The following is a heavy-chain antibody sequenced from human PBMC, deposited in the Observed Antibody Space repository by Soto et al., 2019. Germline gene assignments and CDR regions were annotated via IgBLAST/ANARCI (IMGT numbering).Heavy chain of an antibody. CDR3: ARGYGRNFDY. V-gene: IGHV4-39*01. J-gene: IGHJ4*02. Sequence: SDTLSLTCTVSGGSISSSSYYWGWILQPPGKGLEWIGSIYYSGSTYYNPSLKSRVTISVDTSKNQFSLRLSSVTAADTAVYYCARGYGRNFDYWGQGTLVTVSS. D-gene: IGHD5-18*01. CDR1: GGSISSSSYY. CDR2: IYYSGST.